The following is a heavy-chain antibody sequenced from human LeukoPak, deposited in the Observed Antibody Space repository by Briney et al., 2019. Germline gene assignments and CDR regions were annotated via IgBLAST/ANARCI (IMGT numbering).Heavy chain of an antibody. CDR3: ARDSAGLEWLFSSYYYYMDV. J-gene: IGHJ6*03. Sequence: GASVKVCCKASGYTFTSYGISWVRQAPGQGLEWMGWISAYNGNTNYEQKLQGRVTMTTDTSTSTAYMELRSLRSDDTAVYYCARDSAGLEWLFSSYYYYMDVWGKGTTVTVSS. CDR1: GYTFTSYG. V-gene: IGHV1-18*01. D-gene: IGHD3-3*01. CDR2: ISAYNGNT.